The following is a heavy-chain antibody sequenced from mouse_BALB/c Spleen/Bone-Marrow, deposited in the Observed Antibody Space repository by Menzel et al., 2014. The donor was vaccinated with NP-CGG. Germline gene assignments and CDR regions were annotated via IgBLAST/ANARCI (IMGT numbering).Heavy chain of an antibody. CDR3: ERLHYYGYFAY. J-gene: IGHJ3*01. V-gene: IGHV4-1*02. CDR2: INPGSSTI. CDR1: GFDFSGYW. Sequence: EVQLVESGGGLVQPGGSLKLSCAASGFDFSGYWMSWVRQAPGKGLEWIGEINPGSSTINYTPSLKDKFIISRDNAKNTLYLKRSKVRSEDTAFNYWERLHYYGYFAYWGQGPLATASA. D-gene: IGHD1-2*01.